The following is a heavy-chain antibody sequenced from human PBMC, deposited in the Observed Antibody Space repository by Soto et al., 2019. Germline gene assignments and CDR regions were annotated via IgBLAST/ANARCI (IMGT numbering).Heavy chain of an antibody. J-gene: IGHJ5*02. V-gene: IGHV4-59*08. D-gene: IGHD1-26*01. CDR3: ARTITTTYEGDWFDP. Sequence: QVQLQESGPGLVKPSETLSLTCTVSGGSISSYYWSWIRQPPGKGLEWIGYIYYSGSTNYNPSIKSRVTISVDTSKKQFSLKLSSVTAAETAVYYCARTITTTYEGDWFDPWGQGTLVTVSS. CDR1: GGSISSYY. CDR2: IYYSGST.